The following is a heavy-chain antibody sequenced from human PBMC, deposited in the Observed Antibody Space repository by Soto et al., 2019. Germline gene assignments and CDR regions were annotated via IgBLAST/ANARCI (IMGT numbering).Heavy chain of an antibody. CDR1: GFTFASYN. CDR2: ISHHSDYI. CDR3: PRGGSAERQTDGDYYHYYPMDV. V-gene: IGHV3-21*01. Sequence: GRSRRLSCAAAGFTFASYNMLWCRQSPVHSLQCVACISHHSDYIYHADSVKGRCGVSRGNAKNSLFLEMTILREEETAVYYCPRGGSAERQTDGDYYHYYPMDVWGQGTTVSVSS. D-gene: IGHD3-16*01. J-gene: IGHJ6*02.